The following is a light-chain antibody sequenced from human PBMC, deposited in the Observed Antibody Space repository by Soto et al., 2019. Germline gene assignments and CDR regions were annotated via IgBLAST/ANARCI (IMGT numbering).Light chain of an antibody. V-gene: IGKV1-33*01. J-gene: IGKJ3*01. CDR2: DAS. CDR3: EQYDNLLT. CDR1: QDISNY. Sequence: DMQMTQSPSSLSASVGDRVTVTCQASQDISNYLNWYQQKPGKAPKLLIYDASNLETGVPSRFSGSGSRTDCTITISSLQPEDMATYYCEQYDNLLTFGPGTKADIK.